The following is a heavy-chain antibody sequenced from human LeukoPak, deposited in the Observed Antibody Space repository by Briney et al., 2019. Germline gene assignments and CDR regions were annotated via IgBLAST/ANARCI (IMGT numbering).Heavy chain of an antibody. V-gene: IGHV4-39*01. CDR3: ARHAGYSSGWSPFDY. CDR2: IYYSGST. J-gene: IGHJ4*02. Sequence: SETLSLTCTVSGGSISSSSYYWGWIRQPPGKGLEWIGSIYYSGSTYYNPFLKSRVTISVDTSKNQFSLKLSSVTAADTAVYYCARHAGYSSGWSPFDYWGQGTLVTVSS. CDR1: GGSISSSSYY. D-gene: IGHD6-19*01.